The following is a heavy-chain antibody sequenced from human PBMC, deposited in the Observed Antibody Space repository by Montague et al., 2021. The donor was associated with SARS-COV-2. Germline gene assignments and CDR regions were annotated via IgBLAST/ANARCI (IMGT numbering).Heavy chain of an antibody. V-gene: IGHV4-31*03. J-gene: IGHJ4*02. CDR2: IYYSGST. Sequence: TLSLTCTVSGGSISSGGYYWSWIRQHPGKGLEWIGYIYYSGSTYYNPSLKSRVTISVDTSKNQFSLKLSSVTAADTALYHCAKDKGYYFDSSGQNDNWGQGTLVTVSS. D-gene: IGHD3-22*01. CDR3: AKDKGYYFDSSGQNDN. CDR1: GGSISSGGYY.